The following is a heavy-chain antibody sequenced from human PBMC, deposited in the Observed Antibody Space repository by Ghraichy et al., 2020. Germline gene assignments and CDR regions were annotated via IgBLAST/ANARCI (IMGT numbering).Heavy chain of an antibody. CDR3: ARQYSGGITMVRGVPGDYYYYSYGMDV. D-gene: IGHD3-10*01. CDR1: GFTFTSYY. J-gene: IGHJ6*02. Sequence: ASVKVSCKASGFTFTSYYIHWVRQAPGQGLEWMGIINPRGDSTNYAQKFQGRVTMTRDTSTSTVYMELSSLRSEDTAVYYCARQYSGGITMVRGVPGDYYYYSYGMDVWGQGTTVTVSS. CDR2: INPRGDST. V-gene: IGHV1-46*01.